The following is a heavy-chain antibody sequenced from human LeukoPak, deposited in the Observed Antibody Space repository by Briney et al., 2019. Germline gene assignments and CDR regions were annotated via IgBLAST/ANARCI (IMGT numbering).Heavy chain of an antibody. CDR2: IRQDGSEK. CDR3: ARATPSSGWTRTYYYYYGMDV. Sequence: GGSLRLSCAVSGYPFDDHYIDWVRQAPGKGLEWVANIRQDGSEKYYVDSVKGRFTISRDSAKNSLYLQMNSLRAEDTAVYYCARATPSSGWTRTYYYYYGMDVWGQGTTVTVSS. V-gene: IGHV3-7*03. D-gene: IGHD6-19*01. CDR1: GYPFDDHY. J-gene: IGHJ6*02.